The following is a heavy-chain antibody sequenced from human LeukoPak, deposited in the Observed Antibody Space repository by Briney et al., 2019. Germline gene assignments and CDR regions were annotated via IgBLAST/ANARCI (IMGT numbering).Heavy chain of an antibody. D-gene: IGHD6-6*01. CDR3: TRGDSSSKIGY. CDR1: GFTFNSCW. Sequence: GGSLRLSCAASGFTFNSCWMSWVRQAPGKGLEWMANINEDGSAKYYVDSVKGRFTISRDNAKNSLYLQMNSLRVEDTALYYCTRGDSSSKIGYWGQGIVVIVSS. CDR2: INEDGSAK. J-gene: IGHJ4*02. V-gene: IGHV3-7*01.